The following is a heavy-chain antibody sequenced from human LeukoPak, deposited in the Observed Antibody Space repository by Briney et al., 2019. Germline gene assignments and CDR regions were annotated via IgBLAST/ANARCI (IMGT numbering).Heavy chain of an antibody. CDR1: GFTFSSYG. CDR3: AKDPTHYRVWDYYETIGLSY. J-gene: IGHJ4*02. Sequence: PGGSLRLSCAASGFTFSSYGMHWGRQAPGKGLEWVAFIRYDGSNKYYADSVKGRFTISRDNSKNTLNLHMNSLRAEDTAVYYCAKDPTHYRVWDYYETIGLSYWGQGTLVTVSS. V-gene: IGHV3-30*02. CDR2: IRYDGSNK. D-gene: IGHD3-22*01.